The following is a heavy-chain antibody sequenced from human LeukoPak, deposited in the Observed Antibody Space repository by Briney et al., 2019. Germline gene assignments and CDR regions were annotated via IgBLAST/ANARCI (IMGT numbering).Heavy chain of an antibody. CDR3: AREARVVRGVIPFDY. J-gene: IGHJ4*02. V-gene: IGHV3-21*01. CDR2: ISSSSSYI. CDR1: GFTFSSYS. Sequence: GTSLRLSCAASGFTFSSYSMNWVRQAPGKGLEWVLSISSSSSYIYYADSVKGRFTISRDNAKNSLYLQMNSLRAEDTAVYYCAREARVVRGVIPFDYWGQGTLVTVSS. D-gene: IGHD3-10*01.